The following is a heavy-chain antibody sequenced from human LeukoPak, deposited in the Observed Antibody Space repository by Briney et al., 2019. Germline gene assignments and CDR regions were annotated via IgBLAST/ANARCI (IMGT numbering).Heavy chain of an antibody. CDR3: ARAGPSVWGLPWY. CDR2: NDRSGTT. V-gene: IGHV4-34*01. J-gene: IGHJ4*02. D-gene: IGHD2-21*01. Sequence: PSETLSLTCTVYGGSFSGYHWSWVRQPPGKGREWIGENDRSGTTNYNPSLKSRVTISVDTTMNHFSLKLSSVTAADTAVYYCARAGPSVWGLPWYWGQGTLVTVSS. CDR1: GGSFSGYH.